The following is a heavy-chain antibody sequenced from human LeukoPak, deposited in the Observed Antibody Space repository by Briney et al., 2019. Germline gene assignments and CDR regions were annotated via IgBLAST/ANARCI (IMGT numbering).Heavy chain of an antibody. V-gene: IGHV3-30*18. CDR3: AKLITYCGGDCYSVPNDAFDI. CDR2: ISYDGSNK. CDR1: GFTFSSYG. J-gene: IGHJ3*02. Sequence: PGGSLRLSFAASGFTFSSYGMHWVRRAPGKGLEWGAGISYDGSNKYYADSVKGRFTISRDNSKNTLYLQMNSLRAEDTAVYYCAKLITYCGGDCYSVPNDAFDIWGQGTMVTVSS. D-gene: IGHD2-21*02.